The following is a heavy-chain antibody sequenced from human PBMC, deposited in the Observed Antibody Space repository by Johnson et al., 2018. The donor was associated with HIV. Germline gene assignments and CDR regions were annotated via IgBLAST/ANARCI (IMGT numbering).Heavy chain of an antibody. Sequence: VQLVESGGGLVKPGGSLRLSCAVSGFTFSDAWMTWVRQAPGKGLEWVSAISGSGGRTYYADSVKGRFTISRDNSKNTLYLQMNKLRAEDTAVYFCASQVRGLRLGVDAFDVWGQGTVVTVSS. V-gene: IGHV3-23*04. CDR2: ISGSGGRT. CDR1: GFTFSDAW. J-gene: IGHJ3*01. D-gene: IGHD3-16*01. CDR3: ASQVRGLRLGVDAFDV.